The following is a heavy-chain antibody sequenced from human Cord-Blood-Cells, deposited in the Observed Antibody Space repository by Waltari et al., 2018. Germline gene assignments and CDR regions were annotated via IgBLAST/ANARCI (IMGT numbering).Heavy chain of an antibody. CDR1: AGTFSSYA. CDR2: IIPILGRA. Sequence: QVQLVQSGVEVKKPRSSVKVPCKVSAGTFSSYAISWVRQTPGQGIEWMGRIIPILGRANDAQKFQGGVTITADKSTSTVYVELSSLIAEDTAVYYCATSRWASGFDYWGQGTLVTVSS. J-gene: IGHJ4*02. CDR3: ATSRWASGFDY. D-gene: IGHD3-10*01. V-gene: IGHV1-69*09.